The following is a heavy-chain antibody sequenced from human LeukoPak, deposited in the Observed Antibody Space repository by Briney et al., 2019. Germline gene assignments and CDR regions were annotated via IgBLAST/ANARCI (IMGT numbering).Heavy chain of an antibody. D-gene: IGHD3-16*01. CDR1: GGSFSGYY. Sequence: SETLSLTCAVYGGSFSGYYWSWIRQPPGKGLEWIGEINHSGSTNYNPSLKSRVTISVDTSKNQFSLKLSSVTAADTAVYYCASLVPLAGGDNWFDPWGQGTLVTVSS. CDR3: ASLVPLAGGDNWFDP. CDR2: INHSGST. V-gene: IGHV4-34*01. J-gene: IGHJ5*02.